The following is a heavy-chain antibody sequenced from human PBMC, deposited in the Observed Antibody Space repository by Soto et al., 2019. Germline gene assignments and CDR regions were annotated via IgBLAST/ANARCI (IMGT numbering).Heavy chain of an antibody. CDR1: VGTFYNYG. Sequence: SVKVSCKASVGTFYNYGFSWMRLAPGQGLEWMGRIIPVLGNTNYAQKFQGRVTITTDKSTSTAYMELRSLRSDDTAVYYCARDLPSILRYFDWMIDYWGQGTLVTVSS. CDR2: IIPVLGNT. V-gene: IGHV1-69*04. CDR3: ARDLPSILRYFDWMIDY. J-gene: IGHJ4*02. D-gene: IGHD3-9*01.